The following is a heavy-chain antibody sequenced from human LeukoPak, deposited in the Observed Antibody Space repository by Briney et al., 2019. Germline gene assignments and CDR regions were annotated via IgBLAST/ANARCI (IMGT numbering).Heavy chain of an antibody. CDR3: ARGDYGSGGLYYFDY. J-gene: IGHJ4*02. CDR2: INTNTGNP. CDR1: GYTFTNYA. D-gene: IGHD3-10*01. V-gene: IGHV7-4-1*02. Sequence: GASVKVSCKASGYTFTNYAMNWVRQAPGQGLEWMGWINTNTGNPTYAQGFTGRFVFSLDTSVSTAYLQISSLKAEDTAVYYCARGDYGSGGLYYFDYWSQGTLVTVSS.